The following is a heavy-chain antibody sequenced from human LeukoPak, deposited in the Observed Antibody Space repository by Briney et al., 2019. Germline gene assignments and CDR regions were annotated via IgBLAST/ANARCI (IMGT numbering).Heavy chain of an antibody. CDR1: GFTFSSSW. Sequence: GGSLRLSCAASGFTFSSSWMNWARQAPGKGLELVASIKQDGSEKYYVGSVKGRFTISRDNANNSLYLQMNSLRAEDTAVYYCARVSREISSYWGQGTTVTVSS. CDR2: IKQDGSEK. J-gene: IGHJ4*02. V-gene: IGHV3-7*01. D-gene: IGHD2-2*01. CDR3: ARVSREISSY.